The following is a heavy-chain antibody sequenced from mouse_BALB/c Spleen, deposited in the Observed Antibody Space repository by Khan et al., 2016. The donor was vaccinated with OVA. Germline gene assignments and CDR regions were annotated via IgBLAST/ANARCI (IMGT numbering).Heavy chain of an antibody. CDR2: IYPFNDAT. D-gene: IGHD1-1*01. CDR1: GYTFTSYV. CDR3: APVGSLYVSFVH. V-gene: IGHV1S136*01. Sequence: EVQLQQSGPEVVKPGASVKMSCKASGYTFTSYVMHWVKQKPGQGLEWIGYIYPFNDATKFNEKFNGKATLTSDKSSRTAYMDLSNLTSEDSAVYYCAPVGSLYVSFVHWGQGTLVTVSA. J-gene: IGHJ3*01.